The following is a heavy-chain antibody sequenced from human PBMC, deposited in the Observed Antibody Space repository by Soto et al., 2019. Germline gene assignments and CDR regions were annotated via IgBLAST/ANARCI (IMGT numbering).Heavy chain of an antibody. CDR2: INPNSGGT. D-gene: IGHD4-4*01. V-gene: IGHV1-2*02. CDR3: ARAKSYSNLFDY. Sequence: ASVKVSWKASRYTFTGCYIHWVRQAPGQGLEWMGWINPNSGGTNYAQKFQGRVTMTRDTSISTAYMDLSRLRSDDTAVYYCARAKSYSNLFDYWGQGTLVTVSS. J-gene: IGHJ4*02. CDR1: RYTFTGCY.